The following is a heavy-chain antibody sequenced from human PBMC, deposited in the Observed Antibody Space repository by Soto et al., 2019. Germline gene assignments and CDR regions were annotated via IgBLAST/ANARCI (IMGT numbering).Heavy chain of an antibody. CDR2: IYYSGST. D-gene: IGHD3-9*01. Sequence: SETLSLTCTVSGGSISSYYWSWIRQAPGKGLEWIGYIYYSGSTNYNPSLKSRVTISVDTSKNQFSLKLTSVTAADTAVYYCARALSYYAILTGPHNWFDPWGQGTLVTVS. J-gene: IGHJ5*02. CDR1: GGSISSYY. CDR3: ARALSYYAILTGPHNWFDP. V-gene: IGHV4-59*01.